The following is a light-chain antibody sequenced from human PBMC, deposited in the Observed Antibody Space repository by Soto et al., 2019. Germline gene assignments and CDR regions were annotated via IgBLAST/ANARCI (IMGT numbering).Light chain of an antibody. Sequence: EIVLTRSPATLSLSPWERVTISCRASESVTDYLAWYQQKPGQAPRVLIYDASTRATGIPDRFSGSGSGTDFTLTISRLEPEDFAMYYCQQYGSSPWTFGQGTKVDIK. CDR3: QQYGSSPWT. CDR1: ESVTDY. V-gene: IGKV3-20*01. CDR2: DAS. J-gene: IGKJ1*01.